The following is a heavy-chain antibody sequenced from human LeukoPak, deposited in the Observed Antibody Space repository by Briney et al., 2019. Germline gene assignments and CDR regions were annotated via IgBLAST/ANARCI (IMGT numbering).Heavy chain of an antibody. J-gene: IGHJ4*02. D-gene: IGHD3-9*01. CDR3: AKVPLYDILTGFYTPEDY. V-gene: IGHV3-23*01. CDR2: ITGSGDST. CDR1: GFTFSSYG. Sequence: GGPLRLSCAASGFTFSSYGMSWVRQAPGKGLEWVSSITGSGDSTYYADSVKGRFTISRDNSKNTLFLQMNSLRAEDTAIYYRAKVPLYDILTGFYTPEDYWGQGTLVTVSS.